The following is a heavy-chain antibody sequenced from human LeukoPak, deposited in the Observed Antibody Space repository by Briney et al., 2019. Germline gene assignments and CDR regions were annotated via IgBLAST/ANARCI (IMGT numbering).Heavy chain of an antibody. CDR3: ARDGDYGDYPGDY. CDR1: GGTFSSYA. J-gene: IGHJ4*02. D-gene: IGHD4-17*01. CDR2: IIPIFGTA. V-gene: IGHV1-69*13. Sequence: GASVKVSCKASGGTFSSYAISWVRQAPGQGLEWMGGIIPIFGTANYAQKFQGRVTITADESTSTAYMELSSLRSEDTAVYYCARDGDYGDYPGDYWGQGTLVTVSS.